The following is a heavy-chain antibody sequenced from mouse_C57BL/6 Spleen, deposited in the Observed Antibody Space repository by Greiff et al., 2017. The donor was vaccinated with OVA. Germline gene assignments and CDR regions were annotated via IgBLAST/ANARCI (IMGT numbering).Heavy chain of an antibody. CDR2: INPNNGGT. Sequence: EVQLQESGPELVKPGASVKIPCKASGYTFTDYNMDWVKQSHGKSLEWIGDINPNNGGTIYNQKFKGKATLTVDKSSSTAYMELRSLTSEDTAVYYCSTKKGDGNYHAWFAYWGQGTLVTVSA. CDR1: GYTFTDYN. CDR3: STKKGDGNYHAWFAY. D-gene: IGHD2-1*01. J-gene: IGHJ3*01. V-gene: IGHV1-18*01.